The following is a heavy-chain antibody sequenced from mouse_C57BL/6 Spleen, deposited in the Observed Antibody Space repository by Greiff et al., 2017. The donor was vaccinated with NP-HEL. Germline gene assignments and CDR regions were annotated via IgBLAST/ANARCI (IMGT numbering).Heavy chain of an antibody. CDR3: TTPIYGSSYVAD. D-gene: IGHD1-1*01. CDR2: IDPENGDT. Sequence: EVKLMESGAELVRPGASVKLSCTASGFNIKDDYMHWVKQRPEQGLEWIGWIDPENGDTEYASKFQGKATITADTSSNTAYLQLSSLTSEDTAVYYCTTPIYGSSYVADWGQGTLVTVSA. V-gene: IGHV14-4*01. J-gene: IGHJ3*01. CDR1: GFNIKDDY.